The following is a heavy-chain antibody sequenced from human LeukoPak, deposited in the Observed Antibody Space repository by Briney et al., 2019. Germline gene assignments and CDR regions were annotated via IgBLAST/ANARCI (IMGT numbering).Heavy chain of an antibody. CDR3: ARGLNYYDSSGYYGPYWYFDL. Sequence: SETLSLTCTVSGGSISSGDYYWSWIRQPPGKGLEWIGYIYYSGSTYHNPSLKSRVTISVDTSKNQFSLKLSSVTAADTAVYYCARGLNYYDSSGYYGPYWYFDLWGRGTLVTVSS. V-gene: IGHV4-30-4*01. CDR1: GGSISSGDYY. CDR2: IYYSGST. D-gene: IGHD3-22*01. J-gene: IGHJ2*01.